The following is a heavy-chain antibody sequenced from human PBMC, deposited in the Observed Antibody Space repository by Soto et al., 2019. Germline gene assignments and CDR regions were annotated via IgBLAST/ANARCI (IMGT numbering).Heavy chain of an antibody. CDR1: GFTFSNAW. V-gene: IGHV3-15*01. D-gene: IGHD3-3*01. CDR3: TVHTARGPVPDEGLRFLEWLLPSRFFDI. Sequence: EVQLVESGGGLVKPGGSLRLSCAASGFTFSNAWMSWVRQAPGKGLEWVGRIKSKTDGGTTDYAAPVKGRFTISRDDSKNPPYLQMNSLKTEDTAVYYCTVHTARGPVPDEGLRFLEWLLPSRFFDIWGQGTMVTVSS. J-gene: IGHJ3*02. CDR2: IKSKTDGGTT.